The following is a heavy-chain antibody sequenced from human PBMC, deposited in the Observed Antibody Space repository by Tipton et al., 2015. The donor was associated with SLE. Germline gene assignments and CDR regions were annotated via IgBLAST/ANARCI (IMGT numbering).Heavy chain of an antibody. CDR1: GGSISSISYY. J-gene: IGHJ6*02. V-gene: IGHV4-39*07. D-gene: IGHD3-16*01. Sequence: LRLSCTVSGGSISSISYYWGWTRQPPGKGLEWIGSLYYSGSTYYNPSLKSRVNISVDTFKNQFSLNLSSVTAADTAVYYCVTGVLGYGMDVWGPGSTVTVSS. CDR2: LYYSGST. CDR3: VTGVLGYGMDV.